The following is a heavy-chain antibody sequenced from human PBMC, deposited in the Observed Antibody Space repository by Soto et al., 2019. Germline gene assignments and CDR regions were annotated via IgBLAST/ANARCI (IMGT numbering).Heavy chain of an antibody. CDR1: GGSISSGGYY. CDR2: IYYSGST. D-gene: IGHD3-10*01. V-gene: IGHV4-31*03. Sequence: QVQLQESGPGLVKPSQTLSLTCTVSGGSISSGGYYWTWIRQHPGKGLEWIGYIYYSGSTYYTPSLRSRITISVDTSKNQFSPKLRSVTAADTDVYYCTIDRGFGELIKWGLGTLVTDSS. CDR3: TIDRGFGELIK. J-gene: IGHJ4*02.